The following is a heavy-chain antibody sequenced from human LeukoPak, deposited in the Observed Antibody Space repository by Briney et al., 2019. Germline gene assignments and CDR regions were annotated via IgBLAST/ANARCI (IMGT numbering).Heavy chain of an antibody. CDR2: FSSSSSYI. J-gene: IGHJ4*02. CDR1: GFTLSNYA. V-gene: IGHV3-21*01. D-gene: IGHD3-3*01. Sequence: GGSLRLSCAASGFTLSNYAMIWVRQAPGKGLQWVSSFSSSSSYIYYADSVKGRFTISRDNAKNSLYLQMNSLRAEDTAVYYCARSRDYDFWSGPPHSFDYWGQGTLVTVSS. CDR3: ARSRDYDFWSGPPHSFDY.